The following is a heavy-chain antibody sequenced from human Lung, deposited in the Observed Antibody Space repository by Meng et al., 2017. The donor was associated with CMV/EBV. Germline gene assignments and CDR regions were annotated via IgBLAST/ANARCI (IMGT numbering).Heavy chain of an antibody. CDR1: GGSLSGYE. D-gene: IGHD3-16*01. CDR3: ERGDYVDHFYGWAV. V-gene: IGHV4-34*01. CDR2: MNHSGRT. J-gene: IGHJ6*02. Sequence: SETLSLXXEVLGGSLSGYEWFWIRRPPGKGLEWIGEMNHSGRTNYNPSLKSRVTISVDASKKQYSLKVSSVTAADTAVYNCERGDYVDHFYGWAVWGQGTXVTVSS.